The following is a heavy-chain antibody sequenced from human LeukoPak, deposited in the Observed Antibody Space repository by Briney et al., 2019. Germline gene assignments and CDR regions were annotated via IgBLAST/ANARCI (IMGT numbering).Heavy chain of an antibody. CDR2: IKQDGSEK. CDR3: ARDDCSSSSCYHNWFDP. J-gene: IGHJ5*02. D-gene: IGHD2-2*01. Sequence: GGSLTLSCAASGFTFSSYWMSWVRQAPRKGLEWVANIKQDGSEKYYVDSVKGGFTISRDNAKNSLYLQMNSLRAEDTAVYYCARDDCSSSSCYHNWFDPWGQGTLVTVSS. CDR1: GFTFSSYW. V-gene: IGHV3-7*01.